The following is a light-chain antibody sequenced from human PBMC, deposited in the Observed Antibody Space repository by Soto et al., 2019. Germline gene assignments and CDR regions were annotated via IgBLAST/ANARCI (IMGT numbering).Light chain of an antibody. V-gene: IGKV3-15*01. J-gene: IGKJ4*01. CDR2: GAS. CDR1: LSVGSK. CDR3: QQYDVWPALT. Sequence: EKVITQSPVILSVSPGERATLSCRASLSVGSKLAWYQQKPGQAPRLLIYGASTRATGTPVRFSGSGSGTEFTLTISGLQSEDSAVYYCQQYDVWPALTLGGGTKVDIK.